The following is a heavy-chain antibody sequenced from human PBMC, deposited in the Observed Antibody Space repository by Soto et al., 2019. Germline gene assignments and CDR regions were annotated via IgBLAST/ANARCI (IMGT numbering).Heavy chain of an antibody. J-gene: IGHJ4*02. D-gene: IGHD2-21*02. CDR3: APTSGGDFTFDY. CDR1: GGSISSSGYY. CDR2: IYYSGST. V-gene: IGHV4-39*01. Sequence: QLQLQESGPGLVKPSETLSLTCTVSGGSISSSGYYWGWIRQPPGKGLEWIGSIYYSGSTYFNPSLKSRVTISVDTSKNQFSLKLTSVTAADTAVYYCAPTSGGDFTFDYWGQGTLVTVSS.